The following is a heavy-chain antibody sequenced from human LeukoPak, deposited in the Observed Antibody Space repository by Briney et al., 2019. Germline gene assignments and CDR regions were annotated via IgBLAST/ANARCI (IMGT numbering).Heavy chain of an antibody. D-gene: IGHD4-17*01. J-gene: IGHJ4*02. CDR1: GYTFTSYG. CDR3: ATGLITVTPDY. Sequence: ASVKVSCKASGYTFTSYGISWVRQAPGQGLEWMGWISAYNGNTNYAQKLQGRVTMTTDTSTSTAYMELSSLRSEDTAVYYCATGLITVTPDYWGQGTLVTVSS. V-gene: IGHV1-18*01. CDR2: ISAYNGNT.